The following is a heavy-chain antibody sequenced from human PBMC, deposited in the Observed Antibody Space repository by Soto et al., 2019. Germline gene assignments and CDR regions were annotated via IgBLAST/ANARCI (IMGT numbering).Heavy chain of an antibody. D-gene: IGHD3-3*01. CDR3: ARTDDFWSGYYKIH. V-gene: IGHV3-11*01. CDR2: MSSAGSTI. CDR1: GFTFSDYY. Sequence: VQLVESGGGLVRPGGSLRLSCAASGFTFSDYYMSWIRQVPGKGLEWISHMSSAGSTIYYADSVKGRFTISRDNANNSLYLQMNSLTAEDTAVYYCARTDDFWSGYYKIHWGQGTLVTVSS. J-gene: IGHJ4*02.